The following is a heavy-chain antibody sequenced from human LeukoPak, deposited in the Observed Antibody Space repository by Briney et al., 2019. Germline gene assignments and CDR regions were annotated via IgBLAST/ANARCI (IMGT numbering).Heavy chain of an antibody. CDR3: ARDPPPMITFGGVIGVSDAFDI. CDR1: GYTFTSYG. J-gene: IGHJ3*02. D-gene: IGHD3-16*02. V-gene: IGHV1-18*01. Sequence: ASVKVSCKASGYTFTSYGISWVRQAPGQGLEWMGWISAYNGNTNYAQKLQGRVTMTTDTSTSTAYMELRSLRSDHTAVYYCARDPPPMITFGGVIGVSDAFDIWGQGTMVTVSS. CDR2: ISAYNGNT.